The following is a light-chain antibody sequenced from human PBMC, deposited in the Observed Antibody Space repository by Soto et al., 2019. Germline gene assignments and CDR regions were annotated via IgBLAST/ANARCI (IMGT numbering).Light chain of an antibody. J-gene: IGKJ1*01. CDR1: QGIRND. V-gene: IGKV1-6*01. CDR2: AAS. CDR3: LQDYNYPRT. Sequence: AIQMTQSPSSLSATVGHSVPITCRASQGIRNDLGWYQQKPGKAPKLLIYAASSLQSGVPSRFSGSGSGTDFTLTISSLQPEDFATYYCLQDYNYPRTFGQGTKVDIK.